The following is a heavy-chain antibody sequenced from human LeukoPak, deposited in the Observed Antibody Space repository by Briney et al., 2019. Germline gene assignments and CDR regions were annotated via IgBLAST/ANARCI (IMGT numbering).Heavy chain of an antibody. J-gene: IGHJ4*02. Sequence: GTSLRLSCAASGFTFSSYGMHWVRQAPGKGLEWVAVISDDGSIEYYADSVKGRFTISRDNSKNTIYLQMNSLRDEDTAMYYCAKGVGATRIFDYWGQGTLVTVSS. CDR1: GFTFSSYG. V-gene: IGHV3-30*18. D-gene: IGHD1-26*01. CDR2: ISDDGSIE. CDR3: AKGVGATRIFDY.